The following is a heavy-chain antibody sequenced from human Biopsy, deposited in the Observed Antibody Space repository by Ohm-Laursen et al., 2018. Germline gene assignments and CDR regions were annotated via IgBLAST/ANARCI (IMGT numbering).Heavy chain of an antibody. CDR1: GGSISSDY. J-gene: IGHJ5*02. D-gene: IGHD6-13*01. Sequence: SETLSLTCTVSGGSISSDYWSWIRQLPGEGLEWIGYISHSGSTSYNPSLRSLVTISTDTSTNQFSLKVRSVTAADTAMYYCAGATSGTSLYDPWGQGILVTVSS. CDR2: ISHSGST. CDR3: AGATSGTSLYDP. V-gene: IGHV4-59*06.